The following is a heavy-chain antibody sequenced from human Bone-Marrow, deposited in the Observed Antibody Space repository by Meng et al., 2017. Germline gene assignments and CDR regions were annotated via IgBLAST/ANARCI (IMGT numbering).Heavy chain of an antibody. D-gene: IGHD1-7*01. CDR3: ARKSYNWNYGNNLFDS. CDR1: RVSISSSGDY. V-gene: IGHV4-39*07. J-gene: IGHJ5*01. CDR2: IYYRWGT. Sequence: QPQASGPVLVEASDTLVHICQVARVSISSSGDYWSRVRQPPRKVRECIGSIYYRWGTYYNPARKSRVTISVDTSTNQFSLTQSSVTAADTAVYYCARKSYNWNYGNNLFDSWGQGTLVTVSS.